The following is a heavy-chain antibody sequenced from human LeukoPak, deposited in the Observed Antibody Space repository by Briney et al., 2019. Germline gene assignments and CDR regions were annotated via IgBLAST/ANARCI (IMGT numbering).Heavy chain of an antibody. D-gene: IGHD5-24*01. J-gene: IGHJ4*02. V-gene: IGHV1-2*02. Sequence: ASVRVSCKASGYTFTAYYMHWVRQAPGQGLEWMGWINPTSGDTKYAQRFQDRVTMTRDTSISTAYMELSRLTSDDPAVYYCARDRGSGYIILDFWGPGTLVTVSS. CDR1: GYTFTAYY. CDR3: ARDRGSGYIILDF. CDR2: INPTSGDT.